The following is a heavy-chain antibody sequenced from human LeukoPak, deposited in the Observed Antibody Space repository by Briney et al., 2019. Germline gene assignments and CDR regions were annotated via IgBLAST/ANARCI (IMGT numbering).Heavy chain of an antibody. CDR3: ARDLITADS. J-gene: IGHJ4*02. CDR2: INPNSGGT. CDR1: GYTFTSYG. Sequence: ASVKVSCKASGYTFTSYGISWVRQAPGQGLEWMGWINPNSGGTNYAQKFQGRVTMTRDTSISTAYMELSRLRSDDTAVYYCARDLITADSWGQGTLVTVSS. D-gene: IGHD1-14*01. V-gene: IGHV1-2*02.